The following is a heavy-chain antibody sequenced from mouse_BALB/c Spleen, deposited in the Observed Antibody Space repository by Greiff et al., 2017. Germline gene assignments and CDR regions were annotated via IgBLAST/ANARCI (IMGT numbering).Heavy chain of an antibody. Sequence: DVHLVESGGGLVKPGGSLKLSCAASGFTFSSYAMSWVRQSPEKRLEWVAEISSGGSYTYYPDTVTGRFTISRDNAKNTLYLEMSSLRSEDTAMYYCAREGLYGNPDYWGQGTTLTVSS. CDR1: GFTFSSYA. D-gene: IGHD2-1*01. CDR2: ISSGGSYT. CDR3: AREGLYGNPDY. J-gene: IGHJ2*01. V-gene: IGHV5-9-4*01.